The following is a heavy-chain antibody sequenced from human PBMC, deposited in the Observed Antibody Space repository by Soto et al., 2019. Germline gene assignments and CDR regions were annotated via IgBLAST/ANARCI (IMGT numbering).Heavy chain of an antibody. CDR3: VRIQHISNLVGGFDY. V-gene: IGHV3-33*01. D-gene: IGHD5-18*01. CDR1: GFTFSDYG. CDR2: VWYDGSEK. Sequence: QVQLVESGGGVVQPGKSLRLSCAASGFTFSDYGMHWVRQAPGKGPEWVAVVWYDGSEKYYADSVKGRFTVSRDNSRSTLFLQMNSLRAEDTAVYHCVRIQHISNLVGGFDYWGQGTLVTVSS. J-gene: IGHJ4*02.